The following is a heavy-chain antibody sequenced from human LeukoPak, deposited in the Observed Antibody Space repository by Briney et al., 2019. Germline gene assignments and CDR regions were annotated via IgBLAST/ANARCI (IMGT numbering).Heavy chain of an antibody. CDR2: ISAYNGNT. CDR3: ARTPLDFWSGYYTGLFDY. CDR1: GGTFSSYA. J-gene: IGHJ4*02. D-gene: IGHD3-3*01. V-gene: IGHV1-18*01. Sequence: GSSVKVSCKASGGTFSSYAISWVRQAPGQGLEWMGWISAYNGNTNYAQKLQGRVTMTTDTSTSTAYMELRSLRSDDTAVYYCARTPLDFWSGYYTGLFDYWGQGTLVTVSS.